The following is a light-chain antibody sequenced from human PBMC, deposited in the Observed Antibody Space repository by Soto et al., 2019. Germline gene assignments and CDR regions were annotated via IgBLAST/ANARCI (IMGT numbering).Light chain of an antibody. V-gene: IGKV1-5*01. CDR1: QSISSW. CDR3: QQYNSYSYT. Sequence: DIPMTQSPSTLSASVGDRVTITCRASQSISSWLAWYQQKPGKAPKLLIYDASSLESGVPSRFSGSGSGTEFTPTISILQPDDFATYYCQQYNSYSYTFGQGTKLEIK. J-gene: IGKJ2*01. CDR2: DAS.